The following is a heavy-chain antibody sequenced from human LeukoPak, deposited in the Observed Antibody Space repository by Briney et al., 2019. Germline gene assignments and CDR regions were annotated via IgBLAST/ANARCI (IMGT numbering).Heavy chain of an antibody. J-gene: IGHJ4*02. V-gene: IGHV3-9*01. CDR1: GFTFDDYA. CDR2: ISWNSGSI. CDR3: AKGVGDQLLPYYFDY. D-gene: IGHD2-2*01. Sequence: SLRLSCAASGFTFDDYAMHWVRQAPGKGLEWVSGISWNSGSIGYADSVKGRFTISRDNAKNSLYLQMNSLRAEDTALYYCAKGVGDQLLPYYFDYWGQGTLVTVSS.